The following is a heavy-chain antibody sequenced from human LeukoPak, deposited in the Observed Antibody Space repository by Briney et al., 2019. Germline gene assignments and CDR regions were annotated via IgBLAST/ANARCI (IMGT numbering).Heavy chain of an antibody. CDR3: ARVTDGDYYNFDY. CDR2: IYYSGST. J-gene: IGHJ4*02. CDR1: GFTFSSYA. Sequence: LRLSCAASGFTFSSYAMSWVRQHPGKGLEWIGYIYYSGSTYYNPSLKSRVTISVDTSKNQFSLKLSSVTAADTAVYYCARVTDGDYYNFDYWGQGTLVTVSS. V-gene: IGHV4-31*02. D-gene: IGHD4-17*01.